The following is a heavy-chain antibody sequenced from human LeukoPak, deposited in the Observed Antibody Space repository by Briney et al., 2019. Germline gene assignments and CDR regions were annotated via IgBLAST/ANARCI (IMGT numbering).Heavy chain of an antibody. Sequence: GGSLRLSCTTSGFTFGDYAMNWVRQAPGKGLEWVGFIRSNAYGGTTEYAASVKGRFTISRDDSKSIAYLQMNSLKTEDTAVYFCTRYRGYFDNWGQGTLVTVSS. CDR3: TRYRGYFDN. V-gene: IGHV3-49*04. J-gene: IGHJ4*02. CDR1: GFTFGDYA. CDR2: IRSNAYGGTT. D-gene: IGHD3-10*01.